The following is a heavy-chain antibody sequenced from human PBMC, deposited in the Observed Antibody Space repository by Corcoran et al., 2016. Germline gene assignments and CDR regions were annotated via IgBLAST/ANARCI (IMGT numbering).Heavy chain of an antibody. Sequence: QVQLQESGPGLVKPSETLSLTCTVSGGSISRYYWSWIRQPPGKGLEWIGYIYYSGSTNYNPSLKSRVTISVDTSKNQFSLKLSSVTAADTAVYYCARGRGATTRSFDYWGQGTLVTVSS. J-gene: IGHJ4*02. CDR2: IYYSGST. CDR1: GGSISRYY. V-gene: IGHV4-59*01. D-gene: IGHD1-26*01. CDR3: ARGRGATTRSFDY.